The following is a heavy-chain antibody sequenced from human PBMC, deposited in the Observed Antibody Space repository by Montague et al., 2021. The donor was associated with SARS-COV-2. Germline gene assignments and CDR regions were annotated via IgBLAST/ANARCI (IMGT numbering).Heavy chain of an antibody. CDR2: IYYSGST. Sequence: SETLSLTCTVSGGSISSYCWSWIRQPPGKGLEWIVYIYYSGSTNXNPSLKSRVTISVDTSKNQFPLKLSSVTAADTAVYYCARGSGWMGNAFDIWGQGTMVTVSS. CDR3: ARGSGWMGNAFDI. D-gene: IGHD6-19*01. V-gene: IGHV4-59*01. J-gene: IGHJ3*02. CDR1: GGSISSYC.